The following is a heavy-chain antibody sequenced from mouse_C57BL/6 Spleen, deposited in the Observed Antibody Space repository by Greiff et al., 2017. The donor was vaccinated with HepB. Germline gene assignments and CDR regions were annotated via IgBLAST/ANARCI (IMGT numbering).Heavy chain of an antibody. V-gene: IGHV1-62-2*01. CDR1: GYTFTEYT. CDR2: FYPGSGSI. J-gene: IGHJ1*03. Sequence: LVKPGASVKLSCKASGYTFTEYTIHWVKQRSGQGLEWIGWFYPGSGSIKYNEKFKDKATLTADKSSSTVYMELSRLTSEDSAVYFCARHEVPPYYGSSYDYFDVWGTGTTVTVSS. D-gene: IGHD1-1*01. CDR3: ARHEVPPYYGSSYDYFDV.